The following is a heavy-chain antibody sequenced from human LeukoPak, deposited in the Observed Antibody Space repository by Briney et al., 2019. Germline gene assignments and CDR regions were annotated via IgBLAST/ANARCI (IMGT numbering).Heavy chain of an antibody. CDR1: GFAFKNAW. J-gene: IGHJ4*02. CDR3: AKDLEYFDWLLKH. CDR2: IWFDGSNR. D-gene: IGHD3-9*01. Sequence: QPGGSLRLSCAASGFAFKNAWMSWVRQAPGKGLEWVAFIWFDGSNRYYADSVKGRFTISRDNSKNTLYLQMNSLRAEDTAVYYCAKDLEYFDWLLKHWGQGTLVTVSS. V-gene: IGHV3-30*02.